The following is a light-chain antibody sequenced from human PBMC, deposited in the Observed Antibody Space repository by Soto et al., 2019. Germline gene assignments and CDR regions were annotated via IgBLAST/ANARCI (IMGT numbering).Light chain of an antibody. V-gene: IGLV1-40*01. CDR1: SYNIGAGYD. CDR3: QSYDSSLSAVV. J-gene: IGLJ2*01. Sequence: QSVLTQPPSVSGAPGQRVTISCTGSSYNIGAGYDVHWYQQLPGTAPKLLIYGNSNRPSGVPDRFSGSKSGTSASLAITGLQAEDEADYYCQSYDSSLSAVVFGGGTKLTVL. CDR2: GNS.